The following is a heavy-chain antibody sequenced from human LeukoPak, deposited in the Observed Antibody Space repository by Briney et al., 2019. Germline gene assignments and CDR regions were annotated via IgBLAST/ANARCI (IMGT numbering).Heavy chain of an antibody. J-gene: IGHJ5*02. V-gene: IGHV1-18*04. D-gene: IGHD3-10*01. Sequence: ASVKVSCKASGYTFTSYGISWVRQAPGQVLEWMGWISAYNGNTNYAQKLQGRVTMTTDTSTSTAYMELRSLRSDDTAVYYCARAERYYGSGSFYWFDPWGQGTLVTVSS. CDR3: ARAERYYGSGSFYWFDP. CDR2: ISAYNGNT. CDR1: GYTFTSYG.